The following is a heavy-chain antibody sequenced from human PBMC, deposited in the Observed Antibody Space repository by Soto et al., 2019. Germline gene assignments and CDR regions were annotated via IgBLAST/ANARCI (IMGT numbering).Heavy chain of an antibody. Sequence: GGSVKVSCKASGGTFSSYAISWVRQAPGQGLEWMGGIIPIFGTANYAQKFQGRVTITADESTSTAYMELSSLRSEDTAVYYCARDQVVPAALWSGMDVWGQGTTVTVSS. CDR1: GGTFSSYA. V-gene: IGHV1-69*13. CDR2: IIPIFGTA. D-gene: IGHD2-2*01. J-gene: IGHJ6*02. CDR3: ARDQVVPAALWSGMDV.